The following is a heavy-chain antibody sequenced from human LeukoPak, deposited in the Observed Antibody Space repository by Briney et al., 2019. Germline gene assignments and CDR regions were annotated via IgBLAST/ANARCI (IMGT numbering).Heavy chain of an antibody. J-gene: IGHJ5*02. D-gene: IGHD6-6*01. CDR1: GYTFTSYG. CDR2: ISAYNGNT. Sequence: ASVKVSCKDSGYTFTSYGISWVRQAPGQGLEWMGWISAYNGNTNYAQKLQGRVTMTTDTSTSTAYMELRSLRSDDTAVYYCARALEYSSSRDWFDPWGQGTLVTVSS. CDR3: ARALEYSSSRDWFDP. V-gene: IGHV1-18*01.